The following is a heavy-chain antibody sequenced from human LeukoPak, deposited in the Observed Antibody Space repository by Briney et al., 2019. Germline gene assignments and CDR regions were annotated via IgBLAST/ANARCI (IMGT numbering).Heavy chain of an antibody. Sequence: ASVKVSCKASGYTFTSYGISWVRQAPGQGLEWMGWISAYNGNTNYAQKLQGRVTMTTDTSTSTAYMELRSLRSDDTAVYYCARDAITMIRGVIDYWGQGTLVTVSS. J-gene: IGHJ4*02. CDR3: ARDAITMIRGVIDY. D-gene: IGHD3-10*01. V-gene: IGHV1-18*01. CDR2: ISAYNGNT. CDR1: GYTFTSYG.